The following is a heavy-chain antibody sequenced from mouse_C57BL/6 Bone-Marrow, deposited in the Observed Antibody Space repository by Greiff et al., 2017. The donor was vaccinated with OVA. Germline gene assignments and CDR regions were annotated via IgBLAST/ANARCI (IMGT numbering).Heavy chain of an antibody. CDR1: GFNITDYY. V-gene: IGHV14-2*01. CDR3: ATTVPPYWYFDV. D-gene: IGHD1-1*01. CDR2: IDPEAGEN. J-gene: IGHJ1*03. Sequence: VQLQQSGAELVKPGASVKLSCTASGFNITDYYMHWVKQRTEQGLEWIGRIDPEAGENTYAPKFPGKATINTATSSTTAYLQLSSLTSEDTAFYYCATTVPPYWYFDVWGTGTTVTVSS.